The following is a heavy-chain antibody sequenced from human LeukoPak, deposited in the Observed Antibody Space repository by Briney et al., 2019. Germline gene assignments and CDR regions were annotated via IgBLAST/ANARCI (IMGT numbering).Heavy chain of an antibody. CDR2: ISSSGDTI. V-gene: IGHV3-48*04. J-gene: IGHJ4*02. Sequence: PGGSLRLSCAASGFTFSSSSMNWVRQAPGKGLEWVSYISSSGDTIYYSDSVKGRFTISRDNAKNALYLRMNSLRAEDTAVYYCASHLPGPQWGQGTLVTVSS. CDR1: GFTFSSSS. CDR3: ASHLPGPQ.